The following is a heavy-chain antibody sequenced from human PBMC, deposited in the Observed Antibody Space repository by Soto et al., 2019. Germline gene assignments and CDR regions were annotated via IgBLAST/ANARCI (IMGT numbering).Heavy chain of an antibody. Sequence: QAHLEQSGAAVKRPGASVKVSCKASGYTFSDFDINWLRQASGQGPEWMGWMNAKSGDTFFAQRFQGKFNMTWDTSLSTAYMEVGSLTSDDTAMYYGERGNPFNYAGFDVWGQGTTVAVSS. CDR3: ERGNPFNYAGFDV. CDR2: MNAKSGDT. V-gene: IGHV1-8*01. D-gene: IGHD3-16*01. CDR1: GYTFSDFD. J-gene: IGHJ6*02.